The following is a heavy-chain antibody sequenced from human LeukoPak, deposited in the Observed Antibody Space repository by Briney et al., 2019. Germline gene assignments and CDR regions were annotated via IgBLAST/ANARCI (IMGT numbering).Heavy chain of an antibody. D-gene: IGHD3-22*01. CDR3: AKASPVIVVVSIFDY. CDR1: GVTFSSYA. J-gene: IGHJ4*02. Sequence: PGGSLRLSCAASGVTFSSYAMSWGRQAPGKGLEWVSAISGSGGGTYYADSVKGRFTISRDNSKNTLYLQMNSLRAEDTAVYYCAKASPVIVVVSIFDYWGQGTLVTVSS. V-gene: IGHV3-23*01. CDR2: ISGSGGGT.